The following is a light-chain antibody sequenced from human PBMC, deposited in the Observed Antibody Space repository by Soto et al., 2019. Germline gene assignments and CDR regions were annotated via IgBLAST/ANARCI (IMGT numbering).Light chain of an antibody. J-gene: IGKJ4*01. CDR2: KAS. V-gene: IGKV1-5*03. CDR1: QNINSW. CDR3: QQYDNYPLT. Sequence: DTPMTQSPSTLSASVGDRVTITCRASQNINSWLAWYQQKPGKAPKLLIYKASTLQSGVPSSFSGGGSGTEFTLTISSLQPDDFATYYCQQYDNYPLTFGGGTKVEIQ.